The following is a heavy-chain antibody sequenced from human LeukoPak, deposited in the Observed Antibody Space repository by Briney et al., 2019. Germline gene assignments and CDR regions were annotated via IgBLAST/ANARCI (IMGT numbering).Heavy chain of an antibody. D-gene: IGHD3-22*01. CDR3: ARGYDSSGYYFRFDP. J-gene: IGHJ5*02. V-gene: IGHV1-69*13. Sequence: ASVKVSCKASGGTFSSYAISWVRQAPGQGLEWMGGIIPIFGTANYAQKFQGRVTITAGESTSTAYMELSSLRSEDTAVYYCARGYDSSGYYFRFDPWGQGTLVTVSS. CDR2: IIPIFGTA. CDR1: GGTFSSYA.